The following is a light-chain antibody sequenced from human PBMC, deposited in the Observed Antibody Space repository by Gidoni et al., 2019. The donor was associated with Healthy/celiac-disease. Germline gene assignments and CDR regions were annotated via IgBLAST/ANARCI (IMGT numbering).Light chain of an antibody. Sequence: IVITQFPATLSVSPRERATLSCRASQSVSSNLAWYQQKPGQAPTLLIYGASTMATGIPARFSGSGSGTDFTLTISSLQSEDFAVYYCQQNNNSPLTFGQGTKLEIK. J-gene: IGKJ2*01. CDR2: GAS. V-gene: IGKV3-15*01. CDR3: QQNNNSPLT. CDR1: QSVSSN.